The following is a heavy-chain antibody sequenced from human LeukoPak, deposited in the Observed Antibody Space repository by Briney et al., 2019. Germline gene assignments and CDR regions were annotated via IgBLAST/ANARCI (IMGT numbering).Heavy chain of an antibody. J-gene: IGHJ6*02. Sequence: GGSLRLSCAASGFTFSSYSMNWVRQAPGKGLEWVSSISSSSSYVYYADSVKGRFTISRDNAKNSLYLQMNSLRAEDTAVYYCARVYPYIVVVPADAYYYYGMDVWGQGTTVTVSS. D-gene: IGHD2-2*01. CDR1: GFTFSSYS. CDR3: ARVYPYIVVVPADAYYYYGMDV. CDR2: ISSSSSYV. V-gene: IGHV3-21*01.